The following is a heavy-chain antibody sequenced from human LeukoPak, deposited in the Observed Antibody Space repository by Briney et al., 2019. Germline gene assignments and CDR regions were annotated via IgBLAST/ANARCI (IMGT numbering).Heavy chain of an antibody. CDR2: MNPNSGNT. J-gene: IGHJ4*02. V-gene: IGHV1-8*02. Sequence: ASVKVSCKASGYTFTGYYMHWVRQATGQGLEWMGWMNPNSGNTGYAQKFQGRVTMTRNTSISTAYMELSSLRSEDTAVYYCARGPSYGGFYYWGQGTLVTVSS. CDR1: GYTFTGYY. CDR3: ARGPSYGGFYY. D-gene: IGHD4-23*01.